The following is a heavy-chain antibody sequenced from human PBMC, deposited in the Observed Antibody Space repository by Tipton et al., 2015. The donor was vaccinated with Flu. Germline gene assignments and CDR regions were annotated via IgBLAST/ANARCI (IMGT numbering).Heavy chain of an antibody. Sequence: QLVQSGAEVKKPGASVKVSCEASEDTFTNFYMHWVRQAPGQGLEWMGIINPSGGSTSYAQKFQGRVTMSRDTSTSTAYTELTSLRSEDTAVYYCARDRVFHLRFGTYYGMDVWGQGTTVTVSS. J-gene: IGHJ6*02. CDR1: EDTFTNFY. CDR2: INPSGGST. CDR3: ARDRVFHLRFGTYYGMDV. V-gene: IGHV1-46*01. D-gene: IGHD3-3*01.